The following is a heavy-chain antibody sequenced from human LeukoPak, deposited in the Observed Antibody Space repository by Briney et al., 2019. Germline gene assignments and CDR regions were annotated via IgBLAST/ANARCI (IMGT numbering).Heavy chain of an antibody. J-gene: IGHJ4*02. D-gene: IGHD5-12*01. CDR1: GFTFSSYS. Sequence: GGSLRLSCAASGFTFSSYSMNWVRQAPGKGLEWVSSISSSSSYIYYAASVKGRFTISRDNAKNSLYLQMNSLRAEDTAVYYCARAQYSGYLDYWGQGTLVTVSS. CDR2: ISSSSSYI. V-gene: IGHV3-21*01. CDR3: ARAQYSGYLDY.